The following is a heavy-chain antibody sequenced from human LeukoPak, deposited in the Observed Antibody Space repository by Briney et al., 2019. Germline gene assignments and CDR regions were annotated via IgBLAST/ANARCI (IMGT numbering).Heavy chain of an antibody. CDR3: AKDIRRGNNYGYDQFAY. J-gene: IGHJ4*02. D-gene: IGHD5-18*01. V-gene: IGHV3-20*04. CDR2: INWNGRRI. CDR1: GFTFDEYD. Sequence: GGSLRLSCAASGFTFDEYDMNWVRHAPGKGLEWVSGINWNGRRIAYADSVKGRFTISRDNSRNTLYLQMNSLRAEDTAVYYCAKDIRRGNNYGYDQFAYWGLGTLVTVSS.